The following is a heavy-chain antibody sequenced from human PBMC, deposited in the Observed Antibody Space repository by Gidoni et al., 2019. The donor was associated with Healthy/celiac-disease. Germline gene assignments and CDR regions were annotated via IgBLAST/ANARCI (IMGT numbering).Heavy chain of an antibody. D-gene: IGHD2-2*01. CDR2: ISWNSGSI. CDR1: GLPFDYYA. J-gene: IGHJ3*02. CDR3: AKDIGIVVVPAAILGDAFDI. V-gene: IGHV3-9*01. Sequence: EVQLVESGGGLVHPGRYLGLDCAASGLPFDYYATQRVRQAPGKGLEVVPGISWNSGSIGYADSVKGRFTISRDNAKNALYLQMNSLRAEDTALYYCAKDIGIVVVPAAILGDAFDIWGQGTMVTVSS.